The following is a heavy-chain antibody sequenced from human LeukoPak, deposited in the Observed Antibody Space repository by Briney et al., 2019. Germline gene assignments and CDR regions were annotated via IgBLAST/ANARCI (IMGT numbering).Heavy chain of an antibody. CDR1: GYTFSSYG. V-gene: IGHV3-33*01. Sequence: GGSLRLSCAASGYTFSSYGMHWVRQAPGKGLEWVAVIWYDGSNKYYADSVKGRFAISRDNSKNTLYLQMNSLRAEDTAVYYCAREDLGYCSSTSCYYDCWGQGTLVTVSS. CDR3: AREDLGYCSSTSCYYDC. J-gene: IGHJ4*02. D-gene: IGHD2-2*01. CDR2: IWYDGSNK.